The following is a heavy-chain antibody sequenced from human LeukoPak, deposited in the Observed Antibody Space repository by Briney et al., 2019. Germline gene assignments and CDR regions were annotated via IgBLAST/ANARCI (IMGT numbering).Heavy chain of an antibody. CDR3: ARVVKVGYVWGSYPPKYFDY. V-gene: IGHV4-34*01. D-gene: IGHD3-16*02. Sequence: SETLSLTCAVYVGSFSGYYWSWLRQPPGKGLEWIGEINHSGSTNYNPSLKSRVTISVDTSKNQFSLKLSSVTAADTAVYYCARVVKVGYVWGSYPPKYFDYWGQGTLVTVSS. CDR2: INHSGST. CDR1: VGSFSGYY. J-gene: IGHJ4*02.